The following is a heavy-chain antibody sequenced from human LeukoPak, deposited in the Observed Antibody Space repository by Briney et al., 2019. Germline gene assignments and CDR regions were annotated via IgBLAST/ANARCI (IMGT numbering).Heavy chain of an antibody. CDR1: GFTFSSYW. CDR2: INSDGSST. CDR3: ARNLIAVAGRNWFDP. D-gene: IGHD6-19*01. J-gene: IGHJ5*02. V-gene: IGHV3-74*01. Sequence: PGGSLRLSCAASGFTFSSYWMLWVRQTPGQGLVWVSRINSDGSSTSYADSVKGRFTISRDNAKNTLYLQMNSLRAEDTAVYYCARNLIAVAGRNWFDPWGQGTLVTVSS.